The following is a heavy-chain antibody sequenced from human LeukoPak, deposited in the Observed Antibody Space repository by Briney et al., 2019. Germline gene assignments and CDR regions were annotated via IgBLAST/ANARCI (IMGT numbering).Heavy chain of an antibody. CDR2: IYYSGST. CDR3: ARHSRGYYDSTGYYYGSHAFDI. CDR1: GGSISSSSYY. J-gene: IGHJ3*02. V-gene: IGHV4-39*01. Sequence: SETLSLTCTVSGGSISSSSYYWGWIRQPPGKGLEWIGSIYYSGSTYYNPSLKSRVTISVDTSKNQFSLKLSSVTAADTAVFHCARHSRGYYDSTGYYYGSHAFDIWGQGTMVTVSS. D-gene: IGHD3-22*01.